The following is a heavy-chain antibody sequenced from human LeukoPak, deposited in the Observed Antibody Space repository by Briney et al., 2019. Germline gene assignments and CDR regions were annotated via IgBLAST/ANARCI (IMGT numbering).Heavy chain of an antibody. V-gene: IGHV3-30*19. Sequence: GGSLRLSCAASGFTYSNYGIHWVRQAPGKGLEWVAVISYDGSNKYYADSVKGRFTISRDNSKNTLYLQMNSLRAEDTAVYYCARDPSTYSSSSANFFDYWGQGTLVTVSS. CDR1: GFTYSNYG. CDR3: ARDPSTYSSSSANFFDY. D-gene: IGHD6-6*01. J-gene: IGHJ4*02. CDR2: ISYDGSNK.